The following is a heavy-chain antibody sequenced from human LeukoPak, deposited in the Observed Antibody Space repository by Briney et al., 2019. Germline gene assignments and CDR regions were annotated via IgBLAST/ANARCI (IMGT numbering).Heavy chain of an antibody. CDR1: GFTFSDHW. J-gene: IGHJ4*02. V-gene: IGHV3-74*01. CDR3: GRGSSGWYVDY. CDR2: IYNDGGRT. Sequence: GGSLRLSCAASGFTFSDHWMHWVRQAPGKGLEWLSRIYNDGGRTSYADSVKGRLTISRDNGKNTLFLQLNSLRVEDTAVYYCGRGSSGWYVDYWGQGTLVTVSS. D-gene: IGHD6-19*01.